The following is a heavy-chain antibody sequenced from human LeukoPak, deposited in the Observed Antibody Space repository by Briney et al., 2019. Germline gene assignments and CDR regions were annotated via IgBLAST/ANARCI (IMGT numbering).Heavy chain of an antibody. CDR1: GFIFSDYW. CDR2: IRSDGADI. Sequence: GGSLRLSCAASGFIFSDYWMHWVRQTPGKGLGWVSRIRSDGADIQYADSVRGRFTISGDNAKSTLYLQMNSLRTEDTAVYFCVRNMVRGIVYFDSWGQGTLVTVSS. D-gene: IGHD3-10*01. CDR3: VRNMVRGIVYFDS. V-gene: IGHV3-74*03. J-gene: IGHJ4*02.